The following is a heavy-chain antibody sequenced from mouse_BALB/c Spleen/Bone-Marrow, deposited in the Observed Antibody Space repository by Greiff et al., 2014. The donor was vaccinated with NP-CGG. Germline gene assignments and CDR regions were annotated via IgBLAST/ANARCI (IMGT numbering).Heavy chain of an antibody. D-gene: IGHD2-4*01. CDR2: IYPGDGDT. Sequence: VQLVESGAELVRPGSSVKISCKASGYAFSNYGMNWVKQRPGQGLEWIGQIYPGDGDTNYNGKFKGRVTLTADKSSSTAYMQLSSLTSEDSAVHFCASVYDYGRGYAMDYWGQGTSVTVSS. CDR3: ASVYDYGRGYAMDY. CDR1: GYAFSNYG. J-gene: IGHJ4*01. V-gene: IGHV1-80*01.